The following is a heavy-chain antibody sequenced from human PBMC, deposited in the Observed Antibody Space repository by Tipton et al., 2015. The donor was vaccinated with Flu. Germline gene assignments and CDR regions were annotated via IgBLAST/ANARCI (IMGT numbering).Heavy chain of an antibody. J-gene: IGHJ4*02. V-gene: IGHV1-18*01. CDR1: GYTFTSYG. Sequence: QVQLVQSGAEVKKPGASVKVSCKASGYTFTSYGISWVRQAPGQGLEWMGWISAYNGNPNYAQKLQGRVTMTTDTSTSTAYMELRSLRSDDTAVYYCARDRAVAGTWGGDYFDYWGQGTLVTVSS. CDR2: ISAYNGNP. D-gene: IGHD6-19*01. CDR3: ARDRAVAGTWGGDYFDY.